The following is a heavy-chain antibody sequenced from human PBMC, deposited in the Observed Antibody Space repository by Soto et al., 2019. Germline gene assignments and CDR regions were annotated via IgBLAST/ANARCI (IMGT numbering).Heavy chain of an antibody. CDR2: ISSNGGST. V-gene: IGHV3-64D*08. J-gene: IGHJ4*02. D-gene: IGHD5-12*01. CDR3: AREPMVARGGYFDY. Sequence: GGSLRLSCSASGFTFSSYAMHWVRQAPGKGLEYVSAISSNGGSTYYADSVKGRFTISRDNSKNTLYLQMSSLRAEDTAVYYCAREPMVARGGYFDYWGQGTPVTVSS. CDR1: GFTFSSYA.